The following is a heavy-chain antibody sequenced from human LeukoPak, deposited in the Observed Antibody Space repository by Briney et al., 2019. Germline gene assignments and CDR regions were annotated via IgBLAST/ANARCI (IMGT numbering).Heavy chain of an antibody. Sequence: SVKVSCKASGGTFSSYAISWVRQAPGQGLEWMGRIIPILGIANYAQKFQGRVTMTADKSTSTAYMELSSLRSEDTAVYYCARGSLTAMAPYYYYGMDVWGQGTTVTVSS. J-gene: IGHJ6*02. V-gene: IGHV1-69*04. CDR1: GGTFSSYA. D-gene: IGHD5-18*01. CDR2: IIPILGIA. CDR3: ARGSLTAMAPYYYYGMDV.